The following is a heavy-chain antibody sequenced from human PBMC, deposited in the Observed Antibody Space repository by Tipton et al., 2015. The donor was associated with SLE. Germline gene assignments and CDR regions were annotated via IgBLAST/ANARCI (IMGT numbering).Heavy chain of an antibody. CDR3: AREGEYYYAQGAFDI. J-gene: IGHJ3*02. Sequence: LRLSCTVSGGSISSYYWTWIRQPPGKGLEWIGEINQSGNTDYKSSLKSRVTISVDTSKNQFSLKLTSVTAADTAVYYCAREGEYYYAQGAFDIWGQGTLVTVSS. CDR1: GGSISSYY. D-gene: IGHD3-10*01. CDR2: INQSGNT. V-gene: IGHV4-34*01.